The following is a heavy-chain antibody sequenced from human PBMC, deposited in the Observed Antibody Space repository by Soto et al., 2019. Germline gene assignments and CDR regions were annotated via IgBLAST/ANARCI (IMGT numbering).Heavy chain of an antibody. Sequence: QVQLQESGPGLVKPSGTLSVTCAVYGGSISDSLWWNWVRQPPGKGLEWIGEIYQSGSTHYSPSLKRRDTISIDKSNNLLSLRLNSGTAADKAVDYCARPVHDDTVHYFGGLDIWGPGNTVTVSS. CDR2: IYQSGST. D-gene: IGHD3-10*01. CDR1: GGSISDSLW. J-gene: IGHJ6*02. CDR3: ARPVHDDTVHYFGGLDI. V-gene: IGHV4-4*02.